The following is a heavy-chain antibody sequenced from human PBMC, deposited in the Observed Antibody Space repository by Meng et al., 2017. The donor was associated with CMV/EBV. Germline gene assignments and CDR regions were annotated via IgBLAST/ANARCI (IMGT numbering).Heavy chain of an antibody. V-gene: IGHV4-59*01. Sequence: SETLSLTCTVSGGSISSYYWSWIRQPPGKVLEWIGYIYYSGSTNYNTTLKSRVTISVDTSKNQRSLKLSSVTAADTGVYYCARGRTIFDAFDIWGQGTMVTVSS. CDR2: IYYSGST. J-gene: IGHJ3*02. D-gene: IGHD3-3*01. CDR1: GGSISSYY. CDR3: ARGRTIFDAFDI.